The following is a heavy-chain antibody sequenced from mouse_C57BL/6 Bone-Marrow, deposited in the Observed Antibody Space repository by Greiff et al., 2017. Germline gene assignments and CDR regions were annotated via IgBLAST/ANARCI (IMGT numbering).Heavy chain of an antibody. Sequence: VQLQQSGAELVRPGASVKLSCTASGFNIKDDYMHWVKQRPEQGLEWIGWIDPENGDTEYASKFQGKATITADTSSNTAYLQLSSLTSEDTAVYCCTPYYGLDCWGQGTTLTVSS. V-gene: IGHV14-4*01. J-gene: IGHJ2*01. CDR1: GFNIKDDY. CDR3: TPYYGLDC. D-gene: IGHD1-1*01. CDR2: IDPENGDT.